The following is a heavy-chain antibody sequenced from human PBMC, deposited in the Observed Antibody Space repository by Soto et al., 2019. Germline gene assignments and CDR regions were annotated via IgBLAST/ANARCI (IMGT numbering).Heavy chain of an antibody. Sequence: PSETLSLTCTVSGGSISSSSYYWGWIRQPPGKGLEWIGSIYYSGSTYYNPSLKSRVTISVDTSKNQFSLKLSSVTAADTAVYYCARPGNYGSGSYLYYLDYWGQGTLLTVSS. J-gene: IGHJ4*02. D-gene: IGHD3-10*01. CDR3: ARPGNYGSGSYLYYLDY. CDR2: IYYSGST. CDR1: GGSISSSSYY. V-gene: IGHV4-39*01.